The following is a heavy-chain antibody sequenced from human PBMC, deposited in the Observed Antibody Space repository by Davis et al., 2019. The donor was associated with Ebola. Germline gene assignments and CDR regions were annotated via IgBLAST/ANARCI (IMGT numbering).Heavy chain of an antibody. V-gene: IGHV3-21*01. J-gene: IGHJ4*02. CDR1: GFTFSTYT. Sequence: GESLKISCAASGFTFSTYTMNWVRQAPGKGLEWVSSISSSGSHIYYADSVKGRFTTSRDNAKNSLYLQMDSLRAEDTAVYYCARDFYGDYSFDYWGQGSLVTVSS. CDR2: ISSSGSHI. CDR3: ARDFYGDYSFDY. D-gene: IGHD4-17*01.